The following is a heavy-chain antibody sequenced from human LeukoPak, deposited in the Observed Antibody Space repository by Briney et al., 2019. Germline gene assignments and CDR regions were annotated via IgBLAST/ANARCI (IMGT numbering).Heavy chain of an antibody. CDR3: ARAGSQYSGRRTAYYYYYMDV. Sequence: SETLSLTCTVSGGSISSGSYYWSWIRQPAGKGLEWIGRIYTSGSTNYNPSLKSRVTISVDTSKNQFSLKLSSVTAADTAVYYCARAGSQYSGRRTAYYYYYMDVWGKGTTVTVSS. D-gene: IGHD1-26*01. CDR1: GGSISSGSYY. J-gene: IGHJ6*03. CDR2: IYTSGST. V-gene: IGHV4-61*02.